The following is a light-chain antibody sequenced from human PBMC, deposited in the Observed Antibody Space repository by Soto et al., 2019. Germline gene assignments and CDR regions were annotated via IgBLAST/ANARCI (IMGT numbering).Light chain of an antibody. V-gene: IGLV2-23*01. CDR2: EGS. Sequence: QSALTQPASVSGSPGQSITFSCTGTSSDVGSYNLVSWYQQHPGKAPKLMIYEGSKRPSGVSNRFSGSKSGNTASLTISGLAAEDEADYCCCSYAGSSTFVFGGGTKLTVL. J-gene: IGLJ3*02. CDR1: SSDVGSYNL. CDR3: CSYAGSSTFV.